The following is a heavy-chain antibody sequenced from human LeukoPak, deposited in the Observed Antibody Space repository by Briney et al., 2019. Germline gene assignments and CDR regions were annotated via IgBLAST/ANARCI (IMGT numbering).Heavy chain of an antibody. V-gene: IGHV1-46*01. CDR2: INPSGGST. CDR3: ASQPLTDAFDI. CDR1: GYTFTSYY. Sequence: ASVKVSCKASGYTFTSYYMHWVRQAPGQGLEWMGIINPSGGSTSYAQKFQGRVTMTRDMSTSTVYMELSSLRSEDTAVYYCASQPLTDAFDIWSQGTMVTVSS. J-gene: IGHJ3*02.